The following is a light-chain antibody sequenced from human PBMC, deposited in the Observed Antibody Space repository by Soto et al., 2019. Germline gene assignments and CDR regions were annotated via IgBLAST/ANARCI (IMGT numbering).Light chain of an antibody. CDR1: SSDVGSYNL. J-gene: IGLJ1*01. Sequence: QSDLTQPASVSGSPGQSITISCTGTSSDVGSYNLVSWYQQHPGKAPKLMIYEVSKRPSGVSNRFSGSKSGNTASLTISGLQAEDEADYDGCSDVGSSTYVFGTGTKVPVL. V-gene: IGLV2-23*02. CDR3: CSDVGSSTYV. CDR2: EVS.